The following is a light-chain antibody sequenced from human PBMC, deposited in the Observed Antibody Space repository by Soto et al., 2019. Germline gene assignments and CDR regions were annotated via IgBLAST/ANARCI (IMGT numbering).Light chain of an antibody. Sequence: PGESATLSCRASQSVTSYLAWFQQKPGQAPRLLTYDASNTATGIPARFSGSGSGTDFTLTISSLEPEDFAVYYCLQRSNWPFTFGGGTRVEIK. CDR1: QSVTSY. CDR2: DAS. V-gene: IGKV3-11*01. J-gene: IGKJ4*01. CDR3: LQRSNWPFT.